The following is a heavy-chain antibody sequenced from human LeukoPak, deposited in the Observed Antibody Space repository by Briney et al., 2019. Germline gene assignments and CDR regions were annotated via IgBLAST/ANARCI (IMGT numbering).Heavy chain of an antibody. Sequence: SETLSLTCAVSGGSVSSSSYHWGWIRQPPGKGLEWIGYIYYSGSTNYNPSLKSRVTISVDMSKNQFSLKLSSVTAADTAVYYCARVRAAAGTPPYYYYGMDVWGQGTTVTVSS. V-gene: IGHV4-61*01. CDR2: IYYSGST. CDR1: GGSVSSSSYH. D-gene: IGHD6-13*01. CDR3: ARVRAAAGTPPYYYYGMDV. J-gene: IGHJ6*02.